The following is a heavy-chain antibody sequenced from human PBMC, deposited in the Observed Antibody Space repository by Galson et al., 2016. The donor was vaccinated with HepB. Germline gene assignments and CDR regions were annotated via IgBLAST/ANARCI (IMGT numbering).Heavy chain of an antibody. D-gene: IGHD6-19*01. J-gene: IGHJ4*02. CDR1: GYTFTSYA. CDR3: ARGGWGFDY. V-gene: IGHV1-3*04. Sequence: SVKVSCKASGYTFTSYALLWVRQAPGQRPEWMGWINICNGRTIYTQNFQGRITLTRDTTASTAYMDLSSLRSADTAVYYCARGGWGFDYWGQGTLITVSS. CDR2: INICNGRT.